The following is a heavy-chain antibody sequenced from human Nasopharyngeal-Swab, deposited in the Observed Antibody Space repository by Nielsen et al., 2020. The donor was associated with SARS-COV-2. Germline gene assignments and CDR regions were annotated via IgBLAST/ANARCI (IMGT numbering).Heavy chain of an antibody. V-gene: IGHV1-69*13. J-gene: IGHJ3*02. CDR3: AKYYDILTGYYLNDAFDI. CDR2: IIPIFGTA. Sequence: SVKVFCKASGGTFSSYAISWVRQAPGQGLEWMGGIIPIFGTANYAQKFQGRVTITADESTSTAYMELSSLRSEDTAVYYCAKYYDILTGYYLNDAFDIWGQGTMVTVSS. CDR1: GGTFSSYA. D-gene: IGHD3-9*01.